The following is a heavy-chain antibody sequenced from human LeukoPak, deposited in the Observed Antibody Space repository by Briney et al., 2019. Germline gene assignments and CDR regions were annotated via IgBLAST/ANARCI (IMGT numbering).Heavy chain of an antibody. CDR1: GFIFNSYG. D-gene: IGHD3-22*01. CDR3: ATLPYYYDSSGSYYFDY. J-gene: IGHJ4*02. Sequence: GGSLRLSCAASGFIFNSYGMHWVRQAPGKGLEWVAFIRYDGSNKYYADSVKGRFTISRDNSKSTLYLQMNSLRVEDTAVYYCATLPYYYDSSGSYYFDYWGQGTLVTVSS. CDR2: IRYDGSNK. V-gene: IGHV3-30*02.